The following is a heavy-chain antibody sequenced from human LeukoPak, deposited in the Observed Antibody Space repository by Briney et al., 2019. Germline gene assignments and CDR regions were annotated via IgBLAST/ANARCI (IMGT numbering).Heavy chain of an antibody. D-gene: IGHD5-24*01. J-gene: IGHJ4*02. CDR3: ARVHVVGDGYNFDY. V-gene: IGHV4-31*03. CDR1: GGSISSGGYY. CDR2: IYYSGGT. Sequence: SETLSLTSTVSGGSISSGGYYWSWIRQHPGKGLEWIGYIYYSGGTYYNPSLKSRVTISVDTSKNQFSLKLSSVTAADTAVYYCARVHVVGDGYNFDYWGQGTLVTVSS.